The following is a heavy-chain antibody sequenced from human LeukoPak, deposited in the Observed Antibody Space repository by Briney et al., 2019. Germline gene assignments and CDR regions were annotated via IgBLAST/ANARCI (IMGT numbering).Heavy chain of an antibody. Sequence: SVKVSCKASGGTFSSYAISWVRQAPGQGLEWMGGIIPIFGTANYAQKFQGRVTITADKSTSTAYMGLSSLRSEDTAAYYYAREGNYGDFDCWGQGTLVTVSS. CDR2: IIPIFGTA. D-gene: IGHD4-17*01. CDR1: GGTFSSYA. J-gene: IGHJ4*02. CDR3: AREGNYGDFDC. V-gene: IGHV1-69*06.